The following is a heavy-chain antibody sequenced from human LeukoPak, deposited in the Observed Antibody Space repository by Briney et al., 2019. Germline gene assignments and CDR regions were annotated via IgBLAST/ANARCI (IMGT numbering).Heavy chain of an antibody. Sequence: ASVKVSCKASGYTFTSYDINWVRQATGQGLEWMGWMNPNSGNTGYAQKFQGRVTMTRNTSISTAYMELSSLRSEDTAVYYCARGGYSYGYYYYGMDAWGQGTTVTVSS. J-gene: IGHJ6*02. D-gene: IGHD5-18*01. V-gene: IGHV1-8*01. CDR3: ARGGYSYGYYYYGMDA. CDR1: GYTFTSYD. CDR2: MNPNSGNT.